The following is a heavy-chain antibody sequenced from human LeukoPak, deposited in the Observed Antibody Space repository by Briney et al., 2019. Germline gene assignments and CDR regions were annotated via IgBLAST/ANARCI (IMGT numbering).Heavy chain of an antibody. CDR2: IYSAGTT. D-gene: IGHD4-23*01. CDR3: ARGDDYGGAWYYFDC. V-gene: IGHV3-53*01. J-gene: IGHJ4*02. CDR1: GYSVSRNY. Sequence: GGSGTLPCAASGYSVSRNYMRWVRQAPGEGVGLVSVIYSAGTTYYADSVKGRFTISRDNSKNTVYLQMNSLRAEDTAVYYCARGDDYGGAWYYFDCWGQGTLVTVSS.